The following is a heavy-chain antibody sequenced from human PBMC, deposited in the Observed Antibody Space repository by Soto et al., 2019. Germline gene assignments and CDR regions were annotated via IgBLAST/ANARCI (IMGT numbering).Heavy chain of an antibody. CDR2: ISCCGGSA. D-gene: IGHD6-19*01. CDR3: AKADGQQWLIPHLDN. Sequence: EVQLLESGGGVVQPGGSLRLSCVASGFNFKKFAMAWVRQAAGEGLEWVPGISCCGGSASYADSVKGRFSIARDDSKNTVSLQLNSLRVEDTAQYYCAKADGQQWLIPHLDNWGQGTLVTVS. J-gene: IGHJ4*02. V-gene: IGHV3-23*01. CDR1: GFNFKKFA.